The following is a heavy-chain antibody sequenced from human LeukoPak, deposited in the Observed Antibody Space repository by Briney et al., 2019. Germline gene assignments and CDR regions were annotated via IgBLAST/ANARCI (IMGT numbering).Heavy chain of an antibody. CDR1: GFTFDDYA. V-gene: IGHV3-9*01. J-gene: IGHJ3*02. CDR2: ISWNSGSI. Sequence: GGSLRLSCAASGFTFDDYAMHWVRQAPGKGLEWVSGISWNSGSIGYADSVKGRFTISRDNAKNSLYLQMNSLRAEDTALYYCATLPTIDAFDIWGQGTMVTVSS. CDR3: ATLPTIDAFDI.